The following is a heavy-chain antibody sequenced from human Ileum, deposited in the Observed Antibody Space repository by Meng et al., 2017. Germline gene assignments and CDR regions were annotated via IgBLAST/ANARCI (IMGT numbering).Heavy chain of an antibody. CDR1: GYTFTSYD. CDR3: ARVRDNEFDL. D-gene: IGHD2-21*01. CDR2: MNPNSGNT. V-gene: IGHV1-8*01. J-gene: IGHJ5*02. Sequence: QVQRVQSGAEVKKPGASVKVSCKSSGYTFTSYDINWVRQATGQGLEWMEWMNPNSGNTEYVQKFQGRVTMTRNTSISPAYMELSSLRSEDTAVYYCARVRDNEFDLWGQGTLVTVSS.